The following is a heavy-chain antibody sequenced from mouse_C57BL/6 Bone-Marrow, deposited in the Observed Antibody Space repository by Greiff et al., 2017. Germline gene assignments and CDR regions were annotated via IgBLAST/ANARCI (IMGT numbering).Heavy chain of an antibody. V-gene: IGHV5-12*01. J-gene: IGHJ4*01. CDR1: GFTFSDYY. CDR3: ARHGLDAMDY. Sequence: EVQRVESGGGLVQPGGSLKLSCAASGFTFSDYYMYWVRQTPEKRLEWVAYISNGGGSTYYPDTVKGRFTISRDNAKNTLYLQMSRLKSEDTAMYYCARHGLDAMDYWGQGTSGTVSS. CDR2: ISNGGGST.